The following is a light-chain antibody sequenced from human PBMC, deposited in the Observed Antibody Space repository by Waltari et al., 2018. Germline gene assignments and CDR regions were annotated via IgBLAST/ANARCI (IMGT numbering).Light chain of an antibody. Sequence: ELVMTQSPATLSVCPGERATLSCRASQSVSSNLAWYQQKPGQAPRLLIFGASTRATGIPARFSGSGSGTEFTLTISSLQSEDFAIYYCQQYFAWPPVHTFGQGTTLEIK. CDR1: QSVSSN. CDR3: QQYFAWPPVHT. CDR2: GAS. V-gene: IGKV3-15*01. J-gene: IGKJ2*01.